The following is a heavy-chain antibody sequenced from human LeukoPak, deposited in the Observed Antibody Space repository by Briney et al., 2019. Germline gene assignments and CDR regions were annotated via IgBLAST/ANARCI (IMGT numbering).Heavy chain of an antibody. V-gene: IGHV4-39*07. CDR3: ARAPVLYSNYPWFDP. CDR1: GGSISSSSYY. Sequence: SETLSLTCTVSGGSISSSSYYWGWIRQPPGKGLEWIGSIYYSGSTYYNPSLKSRVTISVDTSKNQFSLKLSSVTAADTAVYYCARAPVLYSNYPWFDPWGQGTLVTVSS. J-gene: IGHJ5*02. CDR2: IYYSGST. D-gene: IGHD4-11*01.